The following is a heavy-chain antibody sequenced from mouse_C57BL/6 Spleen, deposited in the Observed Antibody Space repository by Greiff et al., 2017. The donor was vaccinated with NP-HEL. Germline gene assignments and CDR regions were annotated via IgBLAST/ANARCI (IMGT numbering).Heavy chain of an antibody. CDR2: IYPGSGST. CDR3: ARRGDYYGSPHYAMDY. J-gene: IGHJ4*01. V-gene: IGHV1-55*01. CDR1: GYTFTSYW. Sequence: QVQLQQSGAELVKPGASVKMSCKASGYTFTSYWITWVKQRPGQGLEWIGDIYPGSGSTNYNEKFKSKATLTVDTSSSTAYMQLSSLTSADSAVYSCARRGDYYGSPHYAMDYWGQGTSVTVSS. D-gene: IGHD1-1*01.